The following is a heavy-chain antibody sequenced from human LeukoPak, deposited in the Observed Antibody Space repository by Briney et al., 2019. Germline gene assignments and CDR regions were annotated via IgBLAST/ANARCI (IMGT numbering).Heavy chain of an antibody. V-gene: IGHV3-30*18. CDR2: ISYDGSNK. D-gene: IGHD2-15*01. CDR1: GFTFNDYG. J-gene: IGHJ4*02. CDR3: AKDRGYRSDCSGGTCILYFDY. Sequence: GGSLRLSCADSGFTFNDYGMHWVRQAPGKGLEWVAVISYDGSNKYYADSVKGRFTISRDNSQNTLFLQMNSLSAEDTAVYYCAKDRGYRSDCSGGTCILYFDYWGQGTLVTVPS.